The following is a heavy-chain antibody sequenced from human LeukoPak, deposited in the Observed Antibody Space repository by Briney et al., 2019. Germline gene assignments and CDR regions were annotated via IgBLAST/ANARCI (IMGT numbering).Heavy chain of an antibody. CDR1: GYSFTSYW. Sequence: GESLKISCKGSGYSFTSYWICWVRQMPGKGLEWVEIIYPGDSDTRYSPSFQGQVTISTDKSISTAYLQWSSPKASDTAMYYCARNWTDRGPGSGGDYWGQGTLVTVSS. CDR3: ARNWTDRGPGSGGDY. CDR2: IYPGDSDT. J-gene: IGHJ4*02. V-gene: IGHV5-51*01. D-gene: IGHD2-15*01.